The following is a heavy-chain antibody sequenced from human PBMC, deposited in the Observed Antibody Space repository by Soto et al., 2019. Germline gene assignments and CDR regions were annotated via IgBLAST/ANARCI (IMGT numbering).Heavy chain of an antibody. CDR3: ATQRVGSTFPGYYYYGMDV. D-gene: IGHD1-26*01. Sequence: GDSLKISCKGSGDSFTSYWISWVRHMPGKGLDCLGRIDPSDSYTNYSPSFKGHVTISADKSISTAYLQWSSLKGSDTAMYYCATQRVGSTFPGYYYYGMDVWGQGTTVTVS. J-gene: IGHJ6*02. CDR1: GDSFTSYW. CDR2: IDPSDSYT. V-gene: IGHV5-10-1*01.